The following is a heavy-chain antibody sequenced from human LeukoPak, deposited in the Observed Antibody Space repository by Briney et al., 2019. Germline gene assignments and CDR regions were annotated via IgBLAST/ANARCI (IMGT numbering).Heavy chain of an antibody. Sequence: SETLSLTCTVSGGPISSYYWSWIRQLAGKGLEWIARIYSSGRTNHNPSLKSRVTMSVDTSKNQFSLKVSSVTAADTAVYYCARDRYDSVYYWFDPWGQGTLVTVSS. V-gene: IGHV4-4*07. CDR3: ARDRYDSVYYWFDP. J-gene: IGHJ5*02. CDR1: GGPISSYY. D-gene: IGHD3-22*01. CDR2: IYSSGRT.